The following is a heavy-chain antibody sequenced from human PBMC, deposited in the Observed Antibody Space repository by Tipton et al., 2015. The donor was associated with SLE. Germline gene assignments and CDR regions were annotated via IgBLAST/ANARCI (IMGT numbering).Heavy chain of an antibody. J-gene: IGHJ3*02. CDR1: GVSLSSNNFF. CDR2: IHYSGRD. D-gene: IGHD2-21*01. CDR3: AREVIAITDSDAFDI. Sequence: TLSLTCTVPGVSLSSNNFFWSWLRQHPGKGLEWIGSIHYSGRDFYNPSPQSRATISVDTSTNQFSLRLSSVTAADTAVYYCAREVIAITDSDAFDIWGQGTMVTVSS. V-gene: IGHV4-31*03.